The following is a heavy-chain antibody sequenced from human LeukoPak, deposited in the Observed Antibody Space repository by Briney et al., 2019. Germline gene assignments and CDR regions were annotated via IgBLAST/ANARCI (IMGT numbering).Heavy chain of an antibody. CDR2: IYINGNT. Sequence: SETLSLTCTVSGGSFNNCYWSWIRQSPAKGLEWLGYIYINGNTNYNASPTSRVIMSIDTSTSQFSLKVTSVTAADTAIYYWARVLRGAYGGGECYRLEYSGQGMLFIVSS. CDR3: ARVLRGAYGGGECYRLEY. D-gene: IGHD2-21*01. V-gene: IGHV4-59*13. J-gene: IGHJ4*02. CDR1: GGSFNNCY.